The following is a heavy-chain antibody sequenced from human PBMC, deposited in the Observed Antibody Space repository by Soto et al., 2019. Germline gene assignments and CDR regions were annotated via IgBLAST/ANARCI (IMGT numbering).Heavy chain of an antibody. V-gene: IGHV4-39*01. CDR2: IYYSGST. D-gene: IGHD3-22*01. CDR3: ARHLRYDSSGYYPDY. CDR1: GGSISSSSYY. J-gene: IGHJ4*02. Sequence: SETLSLTCTVSGGSISSSSYYWGWIRQPPGKGLEWIGSIYYSGSTYYNPSLKSRVTTSVDSSKNQFSLKLSSVTAADTAVYYCARHLRYDSSGYYPDYWGQGTLVTVS.